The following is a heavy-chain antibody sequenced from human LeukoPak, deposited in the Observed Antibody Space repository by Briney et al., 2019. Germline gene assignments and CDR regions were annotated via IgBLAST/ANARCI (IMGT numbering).Heavy chain of an antibody. J-gene: IGHJ3*02. D-gene: IGHD6-13*01. CDR3: ARVGIAAAVGAFDI. CDR2: IYSGGST. CDR1: GFTVSSNY. V-gene: IGHV3-66*01. Sequence: GGSLRLSCAASGFTVSSNYMSWVRQAPGKGLEWVSVIYSGGSTYYADSVKGRFTISRDNSKNTLYLQMNSLRAEDTAVYYCARVGIAAAVGAFDIWGQGTMVTVSS.